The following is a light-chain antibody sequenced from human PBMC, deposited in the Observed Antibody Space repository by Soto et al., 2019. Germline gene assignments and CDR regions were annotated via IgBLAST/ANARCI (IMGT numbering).Light chain of an antibody. Sequence: EIVLTQSPATLSLSPGERATLSCRASQSVSTYLAWYQQKLGQAPRLLIYDASKRATDIPARFSGSGSGTDFTLTISSLEPEDFAVYYCQQRSNWPPPFGGGTKVEIK. V-gene: IGKV3-11*01. J-gene: IGKJ4*01. CDR1: QSVSTY. CDR2: DAS. CDR3: QQRSNWPPP.